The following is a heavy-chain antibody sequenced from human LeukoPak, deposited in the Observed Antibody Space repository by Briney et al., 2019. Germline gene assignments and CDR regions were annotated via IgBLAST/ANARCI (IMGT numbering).Heavy chain of an antibody. CDR2: IKQDGSEK. CDR1: GFTFSSYW. CDR3: ARDQYDTWSRRGNFDS. D-gene: IGHD3-3*01. Sequence: GGSLRLSCAASGFTFSSYWMSWVRQAPGKGLEWVANIKQDGSEKNYVDSVKGRFTISRDNTKNSLYLQMNSLRVEDTAVFYCARDQYDTWSRRGNFDSWGQGTLVIVSS. V-gene: IGHV3-7*03. J-gene: IGHJ4*02.